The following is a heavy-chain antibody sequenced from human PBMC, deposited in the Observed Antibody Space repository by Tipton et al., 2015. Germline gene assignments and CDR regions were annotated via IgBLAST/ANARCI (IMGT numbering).Heavy chain of an antibody. CDR3: ARGGALSTYYFYDGMGV. D-gene: IGHD2/OR15-2a*01. J-gene: IGHJ6*02. Sequence: QVQLVQSGAEVKKPGSSVKVSCKAVGGSFSPYAITWVRQAPGQGLEWMGIINPSGGSTNYAQEFQGRLTMTRDTSTSTVYMELSSLRSEDTAVYFCARGGALSTYYFYDGMGVWGQGTTVTVSS. V-gene: IGHV1-46*01. CDR1: GGSFSPYA. CDR2: INPSGGST.